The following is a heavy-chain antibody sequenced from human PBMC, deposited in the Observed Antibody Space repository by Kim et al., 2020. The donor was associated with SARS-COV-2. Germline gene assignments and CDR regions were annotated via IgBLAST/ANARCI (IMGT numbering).Heavy chain of an antibody. Sequence: SETLSLTCTVSGGSISSSSYYWGWIRQPPGKGLEWIGSIYYSGSTYYNPSLKSRVTISVDTSKNQFSLKLSSVTAADTAVYYCARESVVAVARGFDYWGQGTLVTVSS. D-gene: IGHD6-19*01. CDR1: GGSISSSSYY. V-gene: IGHV4-39*07. CDR2: IYYSGST. CDR3: ARESVVAVARGFDY. J-gene: IGHJ4*02.